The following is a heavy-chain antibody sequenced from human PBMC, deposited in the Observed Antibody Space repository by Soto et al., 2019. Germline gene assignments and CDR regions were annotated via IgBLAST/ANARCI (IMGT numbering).Heavy chain of an antibody. D-gene: IGHD3-16*02. J-gene: IGHJ3*02. Sequence: ASVTVSCKASGYTFTSYYMHWLRQAPGQGLEWMGIINPSGGSTSYAQKFQGRVTMTRDTSTSTVYMELSSLRSEDTAVYYCAIVNGMVTFGGVIADDAFDIWGQGTMVTVS. CDR3: AIVNGMVTFGGVIADDAFDI. CDR1: GYTFTSYY. V-gene: IGHV1-46*03. CDR2: INPSGGST.